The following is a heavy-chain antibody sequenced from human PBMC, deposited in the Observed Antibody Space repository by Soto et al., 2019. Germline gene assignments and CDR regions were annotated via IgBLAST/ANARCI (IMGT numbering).Heavy chain of an antibody. CDR1: GYSFTSYW. CDR2: FDASDSST. Sequence: PGESLKISGKASGYSFTSYWINWVRQMPGKGLEWIARFDASDSSTNYSQSFRGHVTISSDRSTNTAYLQWSSLKASDTAMYYCARSVKMATAHEYYFDYLGQRTLLTVSS. V-gene: IGHV5-10-1*01. CDR3: ARSVKMATAHEYYFDY. D-gene: IGHD5-18*01. J-gene: IGHJ4*02.